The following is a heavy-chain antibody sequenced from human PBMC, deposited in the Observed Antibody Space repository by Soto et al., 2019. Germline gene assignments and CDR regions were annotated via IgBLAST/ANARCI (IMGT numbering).Heavy chain of an antibody. Sequence: GGSLRLSCAASGFTFSSYEVNWVRQAPGKGLEWVSYISSSGSTIYYADSVKGRFTISRDNAKNSLYLQMNSLRAEDTAVYYCARDSQKAGYSSRWYSYYYGMDVWGQGTTVTVSS. J-gene: IGHJ6*02. D-gene: IGHD6-13*01. CDR2: ISSSGSTI. CDR3: ARDSQKAGYSSRWYSYYYGMDV. V-gene: IGHV3-48*03. CDR1: GFTFSSYE.